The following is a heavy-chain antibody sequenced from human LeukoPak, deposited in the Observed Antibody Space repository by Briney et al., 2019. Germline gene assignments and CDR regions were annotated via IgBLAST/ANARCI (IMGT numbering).Heavy chain of an antibody. V-gene: IGHV4-34*01. CDR2: INHSGST. D-gene: IGHD6-6*01. CDR3: ARVKGIAARPFDY. Sequence: PSETPSLTCAVYGGSFSGYYWSWIRQPPGKGLEWIGEINHSGSTNYNPSLKSRVTISVDTSKNQSSLKLSSVTAADTAVYYCARVKGIAARPFDYWGQGTLVTVSS. J-gene: IGHJ4*02. CDR1: GGSFSGYY.